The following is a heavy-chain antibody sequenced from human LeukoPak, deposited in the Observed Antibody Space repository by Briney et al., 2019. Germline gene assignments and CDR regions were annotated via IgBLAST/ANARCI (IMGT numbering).Heavy chain of an antibody. CDR1: GGSINGYY. Sequence: PSETLSLTCTVSGGSINGYYWSWIRQPPGKGLEWIAYICYSGSTNYNPSLNSRVTISLDTSKNQFSLKLSSVTAADTAVYYCARDKKIGATGSDGLDVWGQGTTVTVSS. D-gene: IGHD6-13*01. CDR3: ARDKKIGATGSDGLDV. CDR2: ICYSGST. V-gene: IGHV4-59*01. J-gene: IGHJ6*02.